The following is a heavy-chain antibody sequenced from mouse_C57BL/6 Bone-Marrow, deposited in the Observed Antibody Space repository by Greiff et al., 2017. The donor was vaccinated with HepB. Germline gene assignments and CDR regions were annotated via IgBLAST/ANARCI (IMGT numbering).Heavy chain of an antibody. CDR1: GYSFTDYN. V-gene: IGHV1-39*01. Sequence: VQLQQSGPELVKPGASVKISCKASGYSFTDYNMNWVKQSNGKSLEWIGVINPNYGTTSYNQKFKGKATLTVDQSSSPAYMQLNSLTSEDSAVYYCARCGDYGSSCYFDDWGQGTTLTVSS. J-gene: IGHJ2*01. CDR2: INPNYGTT. CDR3: ARCGDYGSSCYFDD. D-gene: IGHD1-1*01.